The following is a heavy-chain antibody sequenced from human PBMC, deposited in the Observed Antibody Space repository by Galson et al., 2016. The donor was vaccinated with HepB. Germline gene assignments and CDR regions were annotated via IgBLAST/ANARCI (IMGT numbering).Heavy chain of an antibody. V-gene: IGHV3-11*01. CDR2: ISSSGSTI. CDR1: GFTFSDYY. CDR3: ARAKLFEEDRRSYFEDYYYGMDV. J-gene: IGHJ6*02. D-gene: IGHD1-26*01. Sequence: SLRLSCAASGFTFSDYYMSWIRQAPGKGLEWVSYISSSGSTIYYADSVKGRFTISRDNAKNSLYLQMNSLRAEDTAVYYCARAKLFEEDRRSYFEDYYYGMDVWGQRPTVTASS.